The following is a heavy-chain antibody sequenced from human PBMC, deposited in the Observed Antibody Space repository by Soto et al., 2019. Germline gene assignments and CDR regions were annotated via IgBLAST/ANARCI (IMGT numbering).Heavy chain of an antibody. CDR1: GGSISNSNW. D-gene: IGHD1-26*01. Sequence: QVQLQESGPGLVKPSGTLSLTCAVFGGSISNSNWWTWVRQPPGKGLDWIGEIFHSGSTNYNSSLISRITISVDKTNNQCFLKLSTETATDTPLYYCAHRPIEGGAIWGQGTLATGPS. CDR2: IFHSGST. V-gene: IGHV4-4*02. CDR3: AHRPIEGGAI. J-gene: IGHJ4*02.